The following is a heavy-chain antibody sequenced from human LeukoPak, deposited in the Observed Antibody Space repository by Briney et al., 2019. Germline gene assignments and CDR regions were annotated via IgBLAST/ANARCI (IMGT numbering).Heavy chain of an antibody. CDR1: GFTFSSYA. V-gene: IGHV3-30-3*01. J-gene: IGHJ4*02. Sequence: GGSLRLSCAASGFTFSSYAMHWVRQAPGKGLEWVAVISYDGSSKYYADSVKGRFTISRDNSKNTLYLQMNSLRAEDTAVYYCARGYSSSWFDYWGQGTLVTVSS. CDR3: ARGYSSSWFDY. D-gene: IGHD6-13*01. CDR2: ISYDGSSK.